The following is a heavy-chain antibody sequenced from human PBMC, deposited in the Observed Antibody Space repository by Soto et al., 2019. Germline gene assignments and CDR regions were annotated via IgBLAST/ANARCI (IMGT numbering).Heavy chain of an antibody. V-gene: IGHV3-11*01. CDR1: GFTFSDYY. J-gene: IGHJ6*02. CDR2: MSGSGDAI. Sequence: GGSLRLSCTTSGFTFSDYYMTWVRQAPGKGLEWISYMSGSGDAIYYADSVKGRFTISRDNAKNSLHPEMNSLRVEDTAMYYCVRGNFYYGMDVWGQGTTVTAP. CDR3: VRGNFYYGMDV.